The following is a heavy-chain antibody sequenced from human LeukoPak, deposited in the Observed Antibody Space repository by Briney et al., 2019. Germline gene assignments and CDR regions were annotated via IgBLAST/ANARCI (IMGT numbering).Heavy chain of an antibody. V-gene: IGHV4-38-2*02. J-gene: IGHJ3*02. Sequence: SETLSLTCTVSGYSITSGYYWGWIRQPPGKGLEWIGEIYHSGSTNYNPSLKSRVTISVDKSKNQFSLKLSSVTAADTAVYYCASPPGYCSGGSCPHDAFDIWGQGTMVTVSS. CDR1: GYSITSGYY. CDR2: IYHSGST. D-gene: IGHD2-15*01. CDR3: ASPPGYCSGGSCPHDAFDI.